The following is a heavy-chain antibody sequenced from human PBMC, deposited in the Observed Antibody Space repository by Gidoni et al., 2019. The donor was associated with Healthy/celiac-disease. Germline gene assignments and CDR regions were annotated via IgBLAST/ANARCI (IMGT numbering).Heavy chain of an antibody. CDR3: ARGMATIDY. V-gene: IGHV4-39*01. CDR1: GGSISSSSYY. D-gene: IGHD5-12*01. Sequence: QLQLQASGPGLVTPSETLSLICTVSGGSISSSSYYWGWIRQPPGKGLAWIGSIYYSGSTYYNPSLKSRVTISVDTSKNQFSLKLSSVTAADTAVYYCARGMATIDYWGQGTLVTVSS. J-gene: IGHJ4*02. CDR2: IYYSGST.